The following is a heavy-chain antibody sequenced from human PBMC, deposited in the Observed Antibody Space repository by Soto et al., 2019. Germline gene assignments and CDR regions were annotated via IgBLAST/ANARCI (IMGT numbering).Heavy chain of an antibody. CDR1: GFTFSSYA. Sequence: EVQLLESGGGLVQPGGSLRLSCAASGFTFSSYAMSWVRQAPGKGLEWVSAISGSGGSTYYADSVKGRFTISRDNSKNTLYLQMNSLRAEDTAVYYCAKDSISEGYTDYYYGMDVWGQGTTVTVSS. J-gene: IGHJ6*02. V-gene: IGHV3-23*01. D-gene: IGHD3-3*02. CDR2: ISGSGGST. CDR3: AKDSISEGYTDYYYGMDV.